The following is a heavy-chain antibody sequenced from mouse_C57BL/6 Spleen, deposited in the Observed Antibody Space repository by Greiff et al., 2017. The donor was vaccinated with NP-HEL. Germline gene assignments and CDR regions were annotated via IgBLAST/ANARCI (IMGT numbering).Heavy chain of an antibody. J-gene: IGHJ4*01. V-gene: IGHV1-50*01. Sequence: QVQLQQPGAELVKPGASVKLSCKASGYTFTSYWMQWVKQRPGQGLEWIGEIDPSDSYTNYNQKFKGKATLTVDTSSSTAYMQLSSLTSEDSAVYYCAMIYYGNYDAMDYWGRGTSVTVSS. CDR2: IDPSDSYT. CDR3: AMIYYGNYDAMDY. D-gene: IGHD2-1*01. CDR1: GYTFTSYW.